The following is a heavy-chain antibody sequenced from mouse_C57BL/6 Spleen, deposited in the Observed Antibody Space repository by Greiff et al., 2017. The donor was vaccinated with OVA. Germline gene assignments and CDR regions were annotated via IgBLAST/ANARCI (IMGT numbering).Heavy chain of an antibody. D-gene: IGHD1-1*01. V-gene: IGHV5-16*01. CDR2: IKYDGSST. CDR3: ARDHYGSPFDY. CDR1: GFTFSDYY. Sequence: EVQRVESEGGLVQPGSSMKLSCTASGFTFSDYYMAWVRQVPEKGLEWVANIKYDGSSTYYLDSLKSRFIISRDNAKNILYLQMSSLKSEDTATYYCARDHYGSPFDYWGQGTTLTVSS. J-gene: IGHJ2*01.